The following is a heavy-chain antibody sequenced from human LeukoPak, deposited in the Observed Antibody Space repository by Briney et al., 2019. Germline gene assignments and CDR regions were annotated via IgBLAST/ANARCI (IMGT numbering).Heavy chain of an antibody. V-gene: IGHV3-9*01. Sequence: GGSLRLSCAASGFTFDDYAMHWVRQAPGKGLEWVSGISWNSGSIGYADSVKGRFTISRDNAKNSLYLQMNSLRAEDTAVYYCARTFDQILTIFGVVIPPRPYYYYGMDVWGQGTTVTVSS. CDR3: ARTFDQILTIFGVVIPPRPYYYYGMDV. CDR2: ISWNSGSI. J-gene: IGHJ6*02. CDR1: GFTFDDYA. D-gene: IGHD3-3*01.